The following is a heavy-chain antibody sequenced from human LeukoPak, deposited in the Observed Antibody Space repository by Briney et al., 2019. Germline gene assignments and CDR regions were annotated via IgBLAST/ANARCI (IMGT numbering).Heavy chain of an antibody. Sequence: SETLSPTCTVSGGSISSYYWSWIRQPAGKGLEWIGEINHGGSTNYNPSLKSRVTISVDTSKNQFSLKLSSVTAADTAVYYCARGGPRYCSGGSCYFGYWGQGTLVTVSS. D-gene: IGHD2-15*01. CDR3: ARGGPRYCSGGSCYFGY. V-gene: IGHV4-34*01. CDR1: GGSISSYY. J-gene: IGHJ4*02. CDR2: INHGGST.